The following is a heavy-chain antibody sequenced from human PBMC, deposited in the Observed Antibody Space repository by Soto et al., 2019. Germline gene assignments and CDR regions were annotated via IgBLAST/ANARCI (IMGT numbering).Heavy chain of an antibody. Sequence: WTWIRQPAGKGLEWIGRIYTSGTTNYNPSLKSRITMSVDTSKNQFSLKLSSVTAADTAIYYCAREYSSSSGRTLDIWGHGTMVTVSS. CDR2: IYTSGTT. D-gene: IGHD6-6*01. CDR3: AREYSSSSGRTLDI. J-gene: IGHJ3*02. V-gene: IGHV4-4*07.